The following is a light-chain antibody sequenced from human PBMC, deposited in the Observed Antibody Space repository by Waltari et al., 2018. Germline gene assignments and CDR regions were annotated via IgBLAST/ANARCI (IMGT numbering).Light chain of an antibody. Sequence: EIVLTQSPATLSLSPGERATLSCRASQSIGSHLAWFQPKPGQAPRLLIYDASNTATGIPARFSGSGSGTDFTLTISSLEPEDFAVYYCQQRSTWPLTFGGGTKVEIK. CDR3: QQRSTWPLT. J-gene: IGKJ4*01. V-gene: IGKV3-11*01. CDR2: DAS. CDR1: QSIGSH.